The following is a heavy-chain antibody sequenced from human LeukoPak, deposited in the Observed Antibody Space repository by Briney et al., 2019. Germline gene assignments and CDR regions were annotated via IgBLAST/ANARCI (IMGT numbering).Heavy chain of an antibody. D-gene: IGHD1-14*01. CDR2: ISYDGSNK. CDR3: ARDFRGNKPNWFDP. J-gene: IGHJ5*02. V-gene: IGHV3-30-3*01. Sequence: QPGRSLRLSCAASGFTFSSYAMHWVRQAPGKGLEWVAVISYDGSNKYYADSVKGRFTISRDNSKNTLYLQMNSPRAEDTAVYYCARDFRGNKPNWFDPWGQGTLVTVSS. CDR1: GFTFSSYA.